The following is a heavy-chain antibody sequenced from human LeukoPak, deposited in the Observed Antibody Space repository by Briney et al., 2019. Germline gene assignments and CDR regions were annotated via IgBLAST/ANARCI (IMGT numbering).Heavy chain of an antibody. D-gene: IGHD3-10*02. CDR3: AELGITMIGGV. Sequence: GGSLRLSCAASGFTVSTSYMSWVRQAPGKGLEWVSVIYSVGSGSTIYYADSVKGRFTISRDNAKNSLYLQMNSLRAEDTAVYYCAELGITMIGGVWGKGTTVTISS. J-gene: IGHJ6*04. CDR1: GFTVSTSY. CDR2: IYSVGSGSTI. V-gene: IGHV3-69-1*02.